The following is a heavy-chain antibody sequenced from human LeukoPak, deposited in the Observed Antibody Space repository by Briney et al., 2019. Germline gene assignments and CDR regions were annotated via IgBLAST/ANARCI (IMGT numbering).Heavy chain of an antibody. CDR2: INHSGST. Sequence: PSETLTLTCAVYGGSFSGYYWSWLRQPPGKGLEWLGEINHSGSTNYNPSLKSRVTISVDTSKNQFSLKLSSLTAADTAVYYCARAFGEFCSSTRGQYYFDYGGQGTLVTVSS. D-gene: IGHD2-2*01. J-gene: IGHJ4*02. CDR1: GGSFSGYY. V-gene: IGHV4-34*01. CDR3: ARAFGEFCSSTRGQYYFDY.